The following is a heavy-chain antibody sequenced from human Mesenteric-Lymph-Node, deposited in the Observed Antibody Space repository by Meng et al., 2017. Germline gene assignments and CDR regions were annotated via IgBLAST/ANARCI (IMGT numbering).Heavy chain of an antibody. CDR1: GFTFSSYW. V-gene: IGHV3-7*01. Sequence: GESLKISCAASGFTFSSYWMSWVRQAPGKGLEWVANIKQDGSEKYYVDSVKGRFTISRDNAKNSLYLQMNSLRAEDTVVYYCARDGSSFDYWGQGTLVTVSS. CDR3: ARDGSSFDY. CDR2: IKQDGSEK. J-gene: IGHJ4*02. D-gene: IGHD6-13*01.